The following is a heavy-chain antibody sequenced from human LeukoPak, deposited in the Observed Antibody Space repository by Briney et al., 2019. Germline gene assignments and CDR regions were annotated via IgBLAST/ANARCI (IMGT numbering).Heavy chain of an antibody. V-gene: IGHV3-7*01. CDR2: IKQDGSEK. CDR1: GFTFSSYW. J-gene: IGHJ6*03. CDR3: ARGDSSSWSFYYYYYYYMDV. D-gene: IGHD6-13*01. Sequence: GGSLRLSCAASGFTFSSYWMSWVRQAPGKGLEWVANIKQDGSEKYYVDSVKGRFTISRDNAKNSLYLQMNSLRAEDTAVYYCARGDSSSWSFYYYYYYYMDVWGKGTTVTISS.